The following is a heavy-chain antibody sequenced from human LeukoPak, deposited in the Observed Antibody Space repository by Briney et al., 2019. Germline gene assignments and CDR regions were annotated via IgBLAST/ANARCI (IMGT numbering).Heavy chain of an antibody. Sequence: GGSLRLSCAASGFTFSSYAMHWVRQAPGKGLEWVAVISYDGSNKYYADSVKGRFTISRDNSKNTLYLQMNSLRAEDTAVYYCARAPRRGYDFWSGSLAYFDYWGQGTLVTVSS. V-gene: IGHV3-30-3*01. CDR1: GFTFSSYA. D-gene: IGHD3-3*01. J-gene: IGHJ4*02. CDR3: ARAPRRGYDFWSGSLAYFDY. CDR2: ISYDGSNK.